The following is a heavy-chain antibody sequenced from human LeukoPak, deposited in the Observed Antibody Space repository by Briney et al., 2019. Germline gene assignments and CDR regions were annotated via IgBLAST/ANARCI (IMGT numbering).Heavy chain of an antibody. Sequence: GGSLRLSCSASGFTFSSYALHWVRQAPGKGLEYVSGISSNGDSTSYADSVKGRFTISRDNSKNTLYLQMSGLRAEDTAVYYCVKDHGVYLKGPGREAPAYWGQGTLVTVSS. CDR1: GFTFSSYA. J-gene: IGHJ4*02. CDR3: VKDHGVYLKGPGREAPAY. D-gene: IGHD3-10*01. CDR2: ISSNGDST. V-gene: IGHV3-64D*09.